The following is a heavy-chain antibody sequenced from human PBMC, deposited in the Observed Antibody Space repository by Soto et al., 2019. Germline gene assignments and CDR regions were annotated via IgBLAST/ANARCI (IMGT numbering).Heavy chain of an antibody. J-gene: IGHJ4*02. CDR3: ARSGGLDRDFNY. D-gene: IGHD2-15*01. Sequence: ASVKVSCKASGGTFSSDSFSWLRQAPGQGLEWMGGIIPMFDTPIYAQKFQDRVTITADESTSTAYMQLSSLRSGDTAVYYCARSGGLDRDFNYWGQGSLVTVSS. CDR2: IIPMFDTP. V-gene: IGHV1-69*13. CDR1: GGTFSSDS.